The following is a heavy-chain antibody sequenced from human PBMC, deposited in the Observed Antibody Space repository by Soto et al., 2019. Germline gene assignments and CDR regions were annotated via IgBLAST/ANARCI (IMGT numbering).Heavy chain of an antibody. V-gene: IGHV3-33*01. Sequence: GGSLRLSCAASGFTFSSYGMHWVRQAPGKGLEWVAVIWYDGSNKYYADSVKGRFTISRDNSKNTLYLQMNSLRAEDTAVYYCARGTYGSGSYYNFYYYMDVWGKGTTVTVSS. J-gene: IGHJ6*03. CDR2: IWYDGSNK. CDR3: ARGTYGSGSYYNFYYYMDV. D-gene: IGHD3-10*01. CDR1: GFTFSSYG.